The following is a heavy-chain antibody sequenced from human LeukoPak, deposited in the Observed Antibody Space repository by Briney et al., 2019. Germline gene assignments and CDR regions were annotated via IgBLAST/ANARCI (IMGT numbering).Heavy chain of an antibody. D-gene: IGHD3-9*01. V-gene: IGHV4-34*01. J-gene: IGHJ4*02. CDR1: GGSFSGYY. CDR2: INHSGST. Sequence: PSETLSLTCAVYGGSFSGYYWSWIRQPPGKGLEWIGEINHSGSTNYNPSLKSRVTISVDTSKNQFSLKLSSVTAADTAVYYCARGYDILTGYYCDYWGQGTLVTVSS. CDR3: ARGYDILTGYYCDY.